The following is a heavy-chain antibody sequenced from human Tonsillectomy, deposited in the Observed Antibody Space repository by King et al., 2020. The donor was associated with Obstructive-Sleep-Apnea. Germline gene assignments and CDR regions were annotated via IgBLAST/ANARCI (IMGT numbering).Heavy chain of an antibody. CDR1: GGSISSSNYY. CDR2: IYYSGST. V-gene: IGHV4-39*07. D-gene: IGHD1-26*01. J-gene: IGHJ4*02. Sequence: QLQESGPGLVKPSETLSLTCTVSGGSISSSNYYWGWIRQPPGKGLEWIGSIYYSGSTYYNPSLKSRVTISVDTSKNQFSLKLSSVTAAVTAVYYCARDRYLVGCFDYWGQGTLVTASS. CDR3: ARDRYLVGCFDY.